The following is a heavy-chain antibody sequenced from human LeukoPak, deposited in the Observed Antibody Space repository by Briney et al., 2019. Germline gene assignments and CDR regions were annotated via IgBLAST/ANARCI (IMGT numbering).Heavy chain of an antibody. CDR3: ARGYYYGSGSYPLVNFDY. CDR1: GYTFTGYA. CDR2: INAGNGNT. V-gene: IGHV1-3*01. J-gene: IGHJ4*02. D-gene: IGHD3-10*01. Sequence: ASVKVSCKASGYTFTGYAMHWVRQAPGQRLEWMGWINAGNGNTKYSQKFQGRVTSTRDTSASTAYMELSSLRSEDTAVYYCARGYYYGSGSYPLVNFDYWGQGTLVTVSS.